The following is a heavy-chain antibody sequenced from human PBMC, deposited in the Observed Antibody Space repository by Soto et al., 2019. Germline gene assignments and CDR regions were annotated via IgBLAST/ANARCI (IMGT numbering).Heavy chain of an antibody. D-gene: IGHD4-17*01. CDR2: IIPILGIA. Sequence: QVQLVQSGAEVKTPGSSVKVSCKASGDTFSRHTISWVRQAPGQGLEWMGRIIPILGIANYAQKFQGRVTIAADKSASTAYMDLGSLRSESTAVYYWSRVAEMAPVTKGYFYYMDVWGNGTTVTVSS. CDR1: GDTFSRHT. J-gene: IGHJ6*03. CDR3: SRVAEMAPVTKGYFYYMDV. V-gene: IGHV1-69*02.